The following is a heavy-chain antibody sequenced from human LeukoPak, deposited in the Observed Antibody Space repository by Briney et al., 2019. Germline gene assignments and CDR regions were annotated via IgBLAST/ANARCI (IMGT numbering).Heavy chain of an antibody. V-gene: IGHV6-1*01. CDR2: TYYRSKWYN. CDR1: GDSVSSNSAA. CDR3: ARGVRYSSGWYQPNWFDP. J-gene: IGHJ5*02. Sequence: SQTLSLTCVISGDSVSSNSAAWNWIRQSPSRGLEWLGRTYYRSKWYNDYAVSVKSRITINPDTSKNQFSLQLNSVTPEDTAVYYCARGVRYSSGWYQPNWFDPWGQGTLVTVSS. D-gene: IGHD6-19*01.